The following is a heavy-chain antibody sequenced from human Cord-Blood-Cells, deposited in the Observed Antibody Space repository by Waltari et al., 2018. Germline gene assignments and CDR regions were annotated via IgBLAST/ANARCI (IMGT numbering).Heavy chain of an antibody. D-gene: IGHD1-26*01. CDR2: IIPIFGTA. Sequence: QVQLVQSGAEVKKPGSSVKVSCTASGGTFSSYAISWVRQAPGQGLEWMGGIIPIFGTANYAQKFQGRVTITADESTSTAYMELSSLRSEDTAVYYWARDGYSGSYYYGMDVWGQGTTVTVSS. CDR3: ARDGYSGSYYYGMDV. J-gene: IGHJ6*02. V-gene: IGHV1-69*01. CDR1: GGTFSSYA.